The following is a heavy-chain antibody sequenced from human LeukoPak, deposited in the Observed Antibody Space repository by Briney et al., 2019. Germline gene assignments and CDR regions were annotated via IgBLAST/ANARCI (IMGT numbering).Heavy chain of an antibody. CDR1: GGTFSSYT. CDR3: ATRGILIVGATTPFDY. CDR2: IIPILGIA. Sequence: GASVKVSCKASGGTFSSYTISWVRQAPGQGLEWMGRIIPILGIANYAQKFQGRVTITADKSTSTAYMELSSLRSEDTAVYYCATRGILIVGATTPFDYWGQATLVTVSS. J-gene: IGHJ4*02. D-gene: IGHD1-26*01. V-gene: IGHV1-69*02.